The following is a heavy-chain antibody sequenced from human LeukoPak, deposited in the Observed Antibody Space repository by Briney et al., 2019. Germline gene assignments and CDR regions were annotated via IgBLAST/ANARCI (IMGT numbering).Heavy chain of an antibody. CDR3: AREGSGGYSSGWYLVDY. V-gene: IGHV4-31*03. CDR1: GGSISSGGYY. D-gene: IGHD6-19*01. J-gene: IGHJ4*02. Sequence: SETLSLTCTVSGGSISSGGYYWRWIRQHPGKGLEWIGYIYYSGSTYYNPSLKSRVTISVDTSKNQFSLKLSSVTAADTAVYYCAREGSGGYSSGWYLVDYWGQGTLVTVSS. CDR2: IYYSGST.